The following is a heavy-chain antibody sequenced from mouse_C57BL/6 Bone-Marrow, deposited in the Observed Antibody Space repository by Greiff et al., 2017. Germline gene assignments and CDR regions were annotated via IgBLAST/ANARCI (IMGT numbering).Heavy chain of an antibody. CDR3: ARLYSDCGAY. CDR2: IYPRSGNT. CDR1: GYTFTSYG. J-gene: IGHJ3*01. V-gene: IGHV1-81*01. Sequence: VQLQQSGAELARPGASVKLSCKASGYTFTSYGISWVQQRPGQGLEWIGEIYPRSGNTYYNEKFKGKATLTADKSSSTAYMELRILTSEDSAVYFCARLYSDCGAYWGQGTLVTVSA. D-gene: IGHD2-12*01.